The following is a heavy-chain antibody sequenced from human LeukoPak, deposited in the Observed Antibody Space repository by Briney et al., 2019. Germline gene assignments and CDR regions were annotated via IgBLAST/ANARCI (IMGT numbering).Heavy chain of an antibody. CDR1: GYSISSGYY. J-gene: IGHJ5*02. V-gene: IGHV4-38-2*02. CDR2: IYHSGNT. D-gene: IGHD6-19*01. CDR3: ARAPHIGSGWYVWFDP. Sequence: SETLSLTCTVSGYSISSGYYWGWIRPPPGKGLEWIGTIYHSGNTCYNPSLKSRVTISLDTSKNQFSLKLSSVTAADTAVYYCARAPHIGSGWYVWFDPWGQGTLVTVSS.